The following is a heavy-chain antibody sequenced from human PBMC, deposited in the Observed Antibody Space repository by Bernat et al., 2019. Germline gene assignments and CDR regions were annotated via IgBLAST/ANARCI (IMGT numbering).Heavy chain of an antibody. J-gene: IGHJ4*02. V-gene: IGHV1-46*01. CDR3: ARDITGGSGWTSFDY. Sequence: QVQLVQSGAEVKKPGASVKVSCKASGYTFTSYYMHWVRQAPGQGLEWMGIINPSGGSTSYAQKFQGRVTMTRDTSTSTVYMELSSLRSEDTAVYYCARDITGGSGWTSFDYWGQGTLVTVSS. D-gene: IGHD6-19*01. CDR2: INPSGGST. CDR1: GYTFTSYY.